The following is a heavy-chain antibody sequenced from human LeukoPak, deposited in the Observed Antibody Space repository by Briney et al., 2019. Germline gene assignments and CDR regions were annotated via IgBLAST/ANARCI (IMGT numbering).Heavy chain of an antibody. D-gene: IGHD6-6*01. CDR1: GYTFTGYY. J-gene: IGHJ4*02. Sequence: GASVKVSRKSSGYTFTGYYMHWVRQAPGQGLEWLGWINPNSGGTNYAQKFQGRVTMTRDTSISTAYMELSRLRSDDTAVYYCAREAIAARRRGFDYWAQGTLLTVSS. CDR2: INPNSGGT. V-gene: IGHV1-2*02. CDR3: AREAIAARRRGFDY.